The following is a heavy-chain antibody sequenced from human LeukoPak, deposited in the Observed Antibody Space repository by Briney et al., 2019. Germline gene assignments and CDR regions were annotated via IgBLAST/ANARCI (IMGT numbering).Heavy chain of an antibody. J-gene: IGHJ5*02. Sequence: SVKVSCKASGGTFSSYAISWVRQAPGQGLEWMGRIIPILGIANYAQKFQGRVTITADKSTSTAYMELSSLRSEDTAVYYCARPPNYYGSGSGGFDPWGQGTLVTVSS. D-gene: IGHD3-10*01. CDR1: GGTFSSYA. V-gene: IGHV1-69*04. CDR3: ARPPNYYGSGSGGFDP. CDR2: IIPILGIA.